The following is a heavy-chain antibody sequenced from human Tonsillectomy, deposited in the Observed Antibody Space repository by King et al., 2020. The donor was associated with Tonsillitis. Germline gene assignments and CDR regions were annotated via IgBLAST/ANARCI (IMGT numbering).Heavy chain of an antibody. CDR2: MNPNSGNT. CDR1: GYTFTSYD. J-gene: IGHJ5*02. Sequence: EQLVQSGAEVKKPGASVKVSCKSSGYTFTSYDINWVRQATGQGLEWMGWMNPNSGNTGYAQNFQGRVTMTTNTSISTVYMELSSLRSEDTAIYYCARGPGITAFNWFDPWGQGTLVTVSS. CDR3: ARGPGITAFNWFDP. D-gene: IGHD6-13*01. V-gene: IGHV1-8*01.